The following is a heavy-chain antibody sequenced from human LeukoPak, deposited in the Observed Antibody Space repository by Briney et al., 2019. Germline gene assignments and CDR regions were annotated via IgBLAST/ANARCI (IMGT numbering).Heavy chain of an antibody. CDR1: GGSISSSSYY. D-gene: IGHD3-16*01. V-gene: IGHV4-39*07. J-gene: IGHJ3*02. CDR2: IYYSGST. Sequence: SETLSLTCTVSGGSISSSSYYWGWIRQLPGKGLEWIGSIYYSGSTYYNPSLKSRVTISVDTSKNQFSLKLSSVTAADTAVYYCARTVWGAFDIWGQGTMVTVSS. CDR3: ARTVWGAFDI.